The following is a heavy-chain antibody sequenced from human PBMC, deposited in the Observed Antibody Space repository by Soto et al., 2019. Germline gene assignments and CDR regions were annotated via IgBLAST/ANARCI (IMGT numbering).Heavy chain of an antibody. V-gene: IGHV1-46*01. Sequence: ASVKVSCKASGYTFTSYYMHWVRQAPGQGLEWMGIINPSGGSTSYAQKFQGRVTMTRDTSTSTVYMELSSLRSEDTAVYYCARVLAAAGTQYYYYGMDVWGQGTTVTVSS. J-gene: IGHJ6*02. D-gene: IGHD6-13*01. CDR2: INPSGGST. CDR3: ARVLAAAGTQYYYYGMDV. CDR1: GYTFTSYY.